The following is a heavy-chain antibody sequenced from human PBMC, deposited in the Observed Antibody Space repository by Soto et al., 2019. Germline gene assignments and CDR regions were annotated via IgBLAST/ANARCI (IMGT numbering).Heavy chain of an antibody. CDR3: ARDSLTGNYFDP. CDR1: GGSISSGGYA. CDR2: IYHSGYT. J-gene: IGHJ5*02. Sequence: QMRLQESGSGLVKPSQTLSLTCADSGGSISSGGYAWNWNRQPPGKGLEWIGYIYHSGYTSYNPSLKNRVTISVDKSKNQFSLTLSFVTAADTAVYYCARDSLTGNYFDPWGQGTLVTVS. V-gene: IGHV4-30-2*01. D-gene: IGHD1-7*01.